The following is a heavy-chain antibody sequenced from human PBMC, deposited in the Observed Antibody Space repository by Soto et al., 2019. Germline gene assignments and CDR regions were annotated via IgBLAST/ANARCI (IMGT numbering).Heavy chain of an antibody. CDR2: INGGGGTI. Sequence: PGGSLRLSCAASGFTFSDYYMSWIRQAPGRGLEWISYINGGGGTIYYADSVKGRFTISRDSAKNSLYLQMNSLRAEDTAVYYCAREGVGPDYWGQGTLVTVSS. J-gene: IGHJ4*02. V-gene: IGHV3-11*01. D-gene: IGHD1-26*01. CDR1: GFTFSDYY. CDR3: AREGVGPDY.